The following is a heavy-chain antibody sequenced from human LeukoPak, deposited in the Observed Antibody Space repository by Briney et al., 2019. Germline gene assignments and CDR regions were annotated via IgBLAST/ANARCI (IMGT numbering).Heavy chain of an antibody. CDR3: ARRTLNRDGYRVDAFDI. D-gene: IGHD5-24*01. V-gene: IGHV5-51*01. CDR2: IWPRDSDA. Sequence: GESLKISCKASGYSFSDYWIAWVRQLPGEGLEWLGIIWPRDSDARYSPSFQGQVIMSVDRSTSTASLQWSSLKASDTAMYFCARRTLNRDGYRVDAFDIWGQGTMVAVSS. CDR1: GYSFSDYW. J-gene: IGHJ3*02.